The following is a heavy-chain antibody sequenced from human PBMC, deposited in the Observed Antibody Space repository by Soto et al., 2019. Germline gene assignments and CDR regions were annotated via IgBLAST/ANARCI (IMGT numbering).Heavy chain of an antibody. Sequence: ASVKVSCKASGYTFTSYGISWVRQAPGQGLEWMGWISAYNGNTNYAQKLQGRVTMTTDTSTSTAYMELRILRSDDTAVYYCARVMRIVVVPAAKRGHWFDPWGQGTLVTVSS. V-gene: IGHV1-18*04. CDR1: GYTFTSYG. CDR3: ARVMRIVVVPAAKRGHWFDP. D-gene: IGHD2-2*01. J-gene: IGHJ5*02. CDR2: ISAYNGNT.